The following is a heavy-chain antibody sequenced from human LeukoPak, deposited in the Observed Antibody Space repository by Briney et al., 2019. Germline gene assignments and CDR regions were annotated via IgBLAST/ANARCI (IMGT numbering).Heavy chain of an antibody. Sequence: GGSLRLSCAASAFTFSSYGIHWVRQAPGKGLEWVAFIRYDGSNKYYADSVKGRFTISRDNSKNTLYLQMNSLRAEDTAVYYCAKDHNLGYCSGGSCYYFDYWGQGTLVTVSS. J-gene: IGHJ4*02. CDR2: IRYDGSNK. D-gene: IGHD2-15*01. V-gene: IGHV3-30*02. CDR1: AFTFSSYG. CDR3: AKDHNLGYCSGGSCYYFDY.